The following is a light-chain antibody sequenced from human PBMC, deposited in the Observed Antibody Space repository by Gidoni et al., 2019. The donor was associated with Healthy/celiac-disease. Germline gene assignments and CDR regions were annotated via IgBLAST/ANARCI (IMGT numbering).Light chain of an antibody. Sequence: SSDVGSYNLVSWYQQHPGKAPKLMIYEVSKRPSGVSNRFSGSKSGNTASLTISGLQAEDEADYYCCSYAGSVVFGGGTKLTVL. CDR2: EVS. V-gene: IGLV2-23*02. J-gene: IGLJ2*01. CDR3: CSYAGSVV. CDR1: SSDVGSYNL.